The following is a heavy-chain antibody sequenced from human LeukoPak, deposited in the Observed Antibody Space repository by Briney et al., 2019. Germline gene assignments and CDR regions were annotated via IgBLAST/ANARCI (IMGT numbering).Heavy chain of an antibody. CDR2: IYYSGST. D-gene: IGHD3-10*01. CDR3: ARPSFYGSGSWAFDY. CDR1: GGSISSYY. V-gene: IGHV4-59*12. Sequence: SETLSLTCTVSGGSISSYYWSWIRQPPGKGLEWIGYIYYSGSTNYNPSLKSRVTISVDTSKNQFSLKLSSVTAADTAVYYCARPSFYGSGSWAFDYWGQGTLVTVSS. J-gene: IGHJ4*02.